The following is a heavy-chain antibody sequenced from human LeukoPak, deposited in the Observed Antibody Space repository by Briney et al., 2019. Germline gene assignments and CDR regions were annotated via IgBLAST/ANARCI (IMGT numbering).Heavy chain of an antibody. J-gene: IGHJ4*02. D-gene: IGHD1-1*01. Sequence: SETLSLTCTVSGGSISSSSYYWSWIRQPPGKGLEWIGEINHSGSTNYNPSLKSRVTISVDTSKNQFSLKLSSVTAADTAVYYCARGANDSLDCWGQGTLVTVSS. CDR1: GGSISSSSYY. CDR3: ARGANDSLDC. CDR2: INHSGST. V-gene: IGHV4-39*07.